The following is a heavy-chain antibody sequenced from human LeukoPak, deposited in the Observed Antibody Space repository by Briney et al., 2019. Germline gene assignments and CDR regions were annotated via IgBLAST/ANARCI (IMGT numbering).Heavy chain of an antibody. CDR3: ARGGYSYGFDY. V-gene: IGHV3-72*01. CDR1: GFTLSAHC. J-gene: IGHJ4*02. D-gene: IGHD5-18*01. Sequence: PGGSLRLSCAVSGFTLSAHCMEWVRQAPGKGLEWVGRIRNKADGYTTEYVASARGRFIISRDDSKNLLYLQMNSLQNEDTAVYYCARGGYSYGFDYWGQGTLVTVSS. CDR2: IRNKADGYTT.